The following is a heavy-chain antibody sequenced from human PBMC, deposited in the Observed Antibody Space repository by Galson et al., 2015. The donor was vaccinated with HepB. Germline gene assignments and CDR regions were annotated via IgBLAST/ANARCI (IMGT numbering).Heavy chain of an antibody. J-gene: IGHJ4*02. Sequence: SVKVSCKASGYTFSNYGITWVRQAPGQGLEWMGWISAYNGYTNYEQKFQGRVTMTTDTSTSTAYMALRSLRADDTAVYYCARVVRSGASYFDYWGQGTLVTVSS. CDR3: ARVVRSGASYFDY. D-gene: IGHD1-26*01. V-gene: IGHV1-18*01. CDR2: ISAYNGYT. CDR1: GYTFSNYG.